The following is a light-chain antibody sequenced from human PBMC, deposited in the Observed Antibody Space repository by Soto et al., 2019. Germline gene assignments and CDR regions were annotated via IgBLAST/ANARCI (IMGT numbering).Light chain of an antibody. V-gene: IGKV3-20*01. Sequence: EIVLTQSPGTLSLSPGESATLSCRDSQSVSSSYLAWYQQKTGQAPRILSYGESSRATGIPDSLSGSGSGTELNLTISRLQSEDCAVYYGQQYNNWPKTFGQGTKVDIK. J-gene: IGKJ1*01. CDR3: QQYNNWPKT. CDR2: GES. CDR1: QSVSSSY.